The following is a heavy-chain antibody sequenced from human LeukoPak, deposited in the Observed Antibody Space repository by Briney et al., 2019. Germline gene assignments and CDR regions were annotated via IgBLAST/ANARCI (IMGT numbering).Heavy chain of an antibody. D-gene: IGHD3-22*01. J-gene: IGHJ4*02. V-gene: IGHV4-59*02. CDR2: TYPSGRI. CDR1: SGSVTDSC. Sequence: SETLSLTCSVSSGSVTDSCWSWFRQAPGKGFEWLGFTYPSGRIEYSPSLRSRVSFSVATSRMEATVRLRSVTASDTAVYYCTREGYDRSGYFLDFWGQGILVTVSS. CDR3: TREGYDRSGYFLDF.